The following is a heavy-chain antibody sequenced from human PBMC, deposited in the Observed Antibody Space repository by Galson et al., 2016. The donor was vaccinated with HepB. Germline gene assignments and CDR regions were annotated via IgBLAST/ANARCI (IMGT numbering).Heavy chain of an antibody. CDR3: ASGLRYCTGSDCYPRPLDS. J-gene: IGHJ4*02. CDR2: ISGSSDYR. V-gene: IGHV3-11*06. Sequence: SLRLSCAASGFTFSDYYMTWIRQPPGKGLEWVSYISGSSDYRNFADSVKGRFTVSRDNVKRSLYLQLNSLRAEDTAVYYCASGLRYCTGSDCYPRPLDSWGQGSLVTVSS. D-gene: IGHD2-8*02. CDR1: GFTFSDYY.